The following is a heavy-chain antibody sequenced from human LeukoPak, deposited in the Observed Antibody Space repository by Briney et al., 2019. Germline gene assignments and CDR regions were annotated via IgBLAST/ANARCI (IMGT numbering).Heavy chain of an antibody. V-gene: IGHV4-61*02. J-gene: IGHJ6*03. CDR1: GGSISSGSYY. CDR3: ARERHYYYMDG. Sequence: PSETLSLTCTVSGGSISSGSYYWSWIRQPAGKGLEWIGRIYTSGSTNYNPSLKSRVTISVDTSKNQFSLKLSSVTAADTAVYYCARERHYYYMDGWGKGTTVTISS. CDR2: IYTSGST.